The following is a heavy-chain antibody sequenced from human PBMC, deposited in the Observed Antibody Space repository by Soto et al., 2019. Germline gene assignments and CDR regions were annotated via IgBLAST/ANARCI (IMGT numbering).Heavy chain of an antibody. D-gene: IGHD2-21*01. J-gene: IGHJ1*01. CDR1: GDSVSSDSAA. V-gene: IGHV6-1*01. Sequence: PSQTLSLTCGISGDSVSSDSAAWNWIRQSPSRGLEWLGRTYYRSKWYYGYAISVKSRITINPDTSKNQFSLQLNSVTPEDTAVYYCASFNDRSEPASILYWGQGTLVTVSS. CDR2: TYYRSKWYY. CDR3: ASFNDRSEPASILY.